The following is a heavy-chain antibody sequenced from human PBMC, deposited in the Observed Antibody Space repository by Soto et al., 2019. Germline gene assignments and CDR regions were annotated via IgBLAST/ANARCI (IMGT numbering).Heavy chain of an antibody. CDR3: AREEERFLEWVCVF. Sequence: VASVKVSCKASGYSFTGYYMHWVRQAPGQGLEWMGWMNPSSGDTNFAQKFQGRVTMTRDTSISTAYMELRGLRSDDTAVYFCAREEERFLEWVCVFRGQETQGTISS. CDR1: GYSFTGYY. V-gene: IGHV1-2*02. D-gene: IGHD3-3*01. J-gene: IGHJ1*01. CDR2: MNPSSGDT.